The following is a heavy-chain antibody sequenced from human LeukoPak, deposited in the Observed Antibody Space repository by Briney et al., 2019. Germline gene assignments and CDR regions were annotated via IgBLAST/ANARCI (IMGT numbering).Heavy chain of an antibody. D-gene: IGHD3-10*01. CDR2: IYPGDSDT. V-gene: IGHV5-51*01. J-gene: IGHJ3*02. CDR3: ARDRSYGSTPWNDAFDI. CDR1: GYSFTSYW. Sequence: GESLKISCKGSGYSFTSYWIGWVRQMPGKGLEWMGIIYPGDSDTRYSPSFKGQVIISADKSVSTAYLPWSSLKASDTAMYYCARDRSYGSTPWNDAFDIWGQGTRVTVSS.